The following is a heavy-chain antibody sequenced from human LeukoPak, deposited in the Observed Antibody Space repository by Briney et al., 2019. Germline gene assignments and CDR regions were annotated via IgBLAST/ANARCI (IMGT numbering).Heavy chain of an antibody. J-gene: IGHJ3*02. V-gene: IGHV1-46*01. D-gene: IGHD6-19*01. CDR1: GYTFTSYY. CDR2: INPSDGST. Sequence: ASVKVSCKASGYTFTSYYMHWVRQAPGQGLEWMGIINPSDGSTSYAQKFQGRVTMTRDTSTSTVYMELSSLRSEDTAVYYCARNGVTVAGNDAFDIWGQGTMVTVSS. CDR3: ARNGVTVAGNDAFDI.